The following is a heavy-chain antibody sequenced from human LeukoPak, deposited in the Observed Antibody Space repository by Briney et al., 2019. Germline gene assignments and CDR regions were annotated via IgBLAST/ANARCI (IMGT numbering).Heavy chain of an antibody. V-gene: IGHV3-21*01. CDR3: ARDRSPGPDYGDYSEFDY. CDR1: GFTVSSNY. CDR2: ISSSSSYI. Sequence: PGGSLRLSCAASGFTVSSNYMSWVRQAPGKGLEWVSSISSSSSYIYYADSVKGRFTISRDNAKNSLYLQMNSLRAEDTAVYYCARDRSPGPDYGDYSEFDYWGQGTLVTVSS. D-gene: IGHD4-17*01. J-gene: IGHJ4*02.